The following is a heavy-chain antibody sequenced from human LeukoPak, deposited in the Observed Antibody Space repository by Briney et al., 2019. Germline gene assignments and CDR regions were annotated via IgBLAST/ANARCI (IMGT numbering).Heavy chain of an antibody. J-gene: IGHJ5*02. V-gene: IGHV3-23*01. CDR3: AKDSVVVTSLNWFDP. D-gene: IGHD2-21*02. Sequence: GGSLRLSCAASGFTFSSYGLNWVRQAPGKGLEWVSVISGSGGSTYYADSVKGRFTISRDNSKNTLYLQMNSLRAEDTAVYYCAKDSVVVTSLNWFDPWGQGTLVTVSS. CDR1: GFTFSSYG. CDR2: ISGSGGST.